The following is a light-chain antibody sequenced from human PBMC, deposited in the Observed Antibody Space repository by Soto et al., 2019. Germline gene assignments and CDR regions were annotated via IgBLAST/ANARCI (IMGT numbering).Light chain of an antibody. CDR1: SSDAGGYNY. V-gene: IGLV2-14*01. CDR2: DVS. CDR3: SSYTSSSRVV. Sequence: QSALTQPASVSGSPGQSITISCTGTSSDAGGYNYVSWYQQHPGKAPKLMIYDVSNRPSGVSNRFSGSKSGNTASLTISGLQAEDEADYYCSSYTSSSRVVFGGGTKVTVL. J-gene: IGLJ2*01.